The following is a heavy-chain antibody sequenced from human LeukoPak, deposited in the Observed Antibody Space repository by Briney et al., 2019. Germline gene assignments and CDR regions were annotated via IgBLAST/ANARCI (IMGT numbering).Heavy chain of an antibody. J-gene: IGHJ6*02. V-gene: IGHV3-9*01. D-gene: IGHD6-19*01. Sequence: PGGSLRLSCAASGFTFDDYAMHWVRQAPGKGLEWVSGISWNSGSIGYADSVKGRFTISRDNAENSLYLQMNSLRAEDTALYYCAKGLGWYYYYYGMDVWGQGTTVTVSS. CDR3: AKGLGWYYYYYGMDV. CDR2: ISWNSGSI. CDR1: GFTFDDYA.